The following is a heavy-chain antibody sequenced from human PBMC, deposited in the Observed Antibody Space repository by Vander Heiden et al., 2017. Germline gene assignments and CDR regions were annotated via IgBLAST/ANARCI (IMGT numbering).Heavy chain of an antibody. CDR1: GFTFDDYA. CDR2: ISWNSGSI. D-gene: IGHD6-6*01. J-gene: IGHJ6*02. Sequence: EVQLVESGGGWVQPGRSLRLSCAASGFTFDDYAMHWVRQAPGKGLEWVSGISWNSGSIGYADSVKGRFTISRDNAKNSLYLQMNSLRAEDTALYYCAKDIGSSSSYYYGMDVWGQGTTVTVSS. CDR3: AKDIGSSSSYYYGMDV. V-gene: IGHV3-9*01.